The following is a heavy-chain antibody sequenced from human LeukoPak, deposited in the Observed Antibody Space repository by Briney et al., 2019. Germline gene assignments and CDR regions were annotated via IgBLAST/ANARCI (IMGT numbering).Heavy chain of an antibody. CDR2: IEGDGSTT. V-gene: IGHV3-74*01. J-gene: IGHJ3*01. CDR1: GFTFSTFW. D-gene: IGHD3-9*01. CDR3: ARGWVPSDISMN. Sequence: PGGSLRLSCAASGFTFSTFWMHWVRQPPGKGLVWVSRIEGDGSTTEYADSVKGRFTISRDNAKSTLYLQMSSLRAEDTAVYYCARGWVPSDISMNWGQGTMVAVSS.